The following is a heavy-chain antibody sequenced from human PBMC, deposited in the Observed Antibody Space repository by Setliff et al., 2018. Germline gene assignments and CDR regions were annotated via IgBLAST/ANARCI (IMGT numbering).Heavy chain of an antibody. D-gene: IGHD2-15*01. CDR2: ISVYNGNT. CDR1: GYTFTTYG. J-gene: IGHJ4*02. Sequence: ASVKVSCKTSGYTFTTYGISWVRQAPGQGLEWMGWISVYNGNTNYAQKLQGRVTMTTDTSTSTAYMELRSLRSDGTAVYYCARDPQTPFFDYWGQGTLVTVSS. V-gene: IGHV1-18*01. CDR3: ARDPQTPFFDY.